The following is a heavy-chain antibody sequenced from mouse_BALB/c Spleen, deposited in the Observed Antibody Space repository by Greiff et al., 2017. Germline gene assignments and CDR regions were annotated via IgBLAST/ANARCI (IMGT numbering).Heavy chain of an antibody. V-gene: IGHV5-4*02. J-gene: IGHJ3*01. CDR2: ISDGGSYT. Sequence: EVQGVESGGGLVKPGGSLKLSCAASGFTFSDYYMYWVRQTPEKRLEWVATISDGGSYTYYPDSVKGRFTISRDNAKNNLYLQMSSLKSEDTAMYYCARDNYDYSWFAYWGQGTLVTVSA. D-gene: IGHD2-4*01. CDR1: GFTFSDYY. CDR3: ARDNYDYSWFAY.